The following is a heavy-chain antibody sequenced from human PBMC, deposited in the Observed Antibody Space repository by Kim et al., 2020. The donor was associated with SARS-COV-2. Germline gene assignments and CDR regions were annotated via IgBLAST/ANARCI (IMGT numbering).Heavy chain of an antibody. CDR1: GFTFRNHG. D-gene: IGHD2-2*01. CDR3: AREWCVMTSCYLSLLSDY. V-gene: IGHV3-30*03. CDR2: ISHDGNKT. Sequence: GGSLRLSCAVSGFTFRNHGMHWVRQAPGKGLEWVAVISHDGNKTYYADSVKGRFTISRDNSRSTLLLQTDSLRPEDTAVYHCAREWCVMTSCYLSLLSDYWGQGALVTVSS. J-gene: IGHJ4*02.